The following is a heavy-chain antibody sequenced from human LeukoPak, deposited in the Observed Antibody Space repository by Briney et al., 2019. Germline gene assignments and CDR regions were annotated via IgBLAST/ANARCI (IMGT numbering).Heavy chain of an antibody. CDR2: IHPSSGAT. V-gene: IGHV1-2*06. CDR1: GGTFSSYA. Sequence: EASVKVSCKASGGTFSSYAISWVRQAPGQGLEWMGRIHPSSGATNYAQRFQGRITLTRDTSINTAYMELSRLTSDDTAVYYCARDLPFEDWGQGTLVTVSS. CDR3: ARDLPFED. J-gene: IGHJ4*02. D-gene: IGHD2/OR15-2a*01.